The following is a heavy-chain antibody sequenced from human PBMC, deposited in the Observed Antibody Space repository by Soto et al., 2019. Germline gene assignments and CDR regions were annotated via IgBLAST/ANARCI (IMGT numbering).Heavy chain of an antibody. V-gene: IGHV3-30*04. J-gene: IGHJ6*02. Sequence: GGSLRLSCAASGFTFSSYAMHWVRQAPGKGLEWVAVISYDGSNKYYADSVKGRFTISRDNSKNTLYLQMNSLRAEDTAVYYCARDGGSSSRYYYGMDVWGQGTTVTVS. D-gene: IGHD6-6*01. CDR1: GFTFSSYA. CDR3: ARDGGSSSRYYYGMDV. CDR2: ISYDGSNK.